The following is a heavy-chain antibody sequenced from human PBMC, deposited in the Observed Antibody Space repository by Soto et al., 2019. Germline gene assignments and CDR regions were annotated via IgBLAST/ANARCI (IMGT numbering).Heavy chain of an antibody. CDR3: ARQRRGLDYDILTGYRYPLSFDY. V-gene: IGHV4-39*01. Sequence: SETLSLTCTVSGGSISSSSYYWGWIRQPPGKGLEWIGSIYYSGSTYYNPSLKSRVTISVDTSKNQFSLKLSSVTAADTAVYYCARQRRGLDYDILTGYRYPLSFDYWGQGTLVTVSS. CDR2: IYYSGST. CDR1: GGSISSSSYY. J-gene: IGHJ4*02. D-gene: IGHD3-9*01.